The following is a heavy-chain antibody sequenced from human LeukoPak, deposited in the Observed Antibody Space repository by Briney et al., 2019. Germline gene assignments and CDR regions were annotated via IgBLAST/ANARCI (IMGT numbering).Heavy chain of an antibody. D-gene: IGHD6-19*01. CDR3: ARARLVIAVAGTGNS. Sequence: GGSLRLSCAASGVTFRSYAVHWGRQAPGNGLEGGAGTSYDGSTTSSAHSVKGRFTISTDTTKNTLYLQMNTPRAEHPAVSYCARARLVIAVAGTGNSWGQGTLVTASS. J-gene: IGHJ4*02. V-gene: IGHV3-30*01. CDR1: GVTFRSYA. CDR2: TSYDGSTT.